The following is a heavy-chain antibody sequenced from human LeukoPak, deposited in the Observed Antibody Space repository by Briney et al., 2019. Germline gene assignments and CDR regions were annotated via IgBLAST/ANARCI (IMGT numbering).Heavy chain of an antibody. CDR2: IYHSGST. CDR1: GGSISSSNW. CDR3: TRSDGYGLVGI. D-gene: IGHD3-10*01. J-gene: IGHJ3*01. Sequence: SETLSLTCAVSGGSISSSNWWSWVRQPPGKGLEWIGEIYHSGSTYYNSSLKSRVIILIDTSKNHFSLTLSSVTAADTAVYYCTRSDGYGLVGIWGQGTMVTVSS. V-gene: IGHV4-4*02.